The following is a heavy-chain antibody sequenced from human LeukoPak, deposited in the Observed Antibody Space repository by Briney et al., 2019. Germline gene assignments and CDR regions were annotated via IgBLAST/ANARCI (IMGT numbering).Heavy chain of an antibody. D-gene: IGHD1-1*01. V-gene: IGHV3-30*02. Sequence: GGSLRLSCAASGFTFSTYAMHWVRQAPGKGLEWVAVIWYDGSNKYYADSVKGRFTISRDNSKNTLYLQMNSLRPEDTAVYYCAKPLAYKRGAFDIWGQGTMVTASS. J-gene: IGHJ3*02. CDR1: GFTFSTYA. CDR3: AKPLAYKRGAFDI. CDR2: IWYDGSNK.